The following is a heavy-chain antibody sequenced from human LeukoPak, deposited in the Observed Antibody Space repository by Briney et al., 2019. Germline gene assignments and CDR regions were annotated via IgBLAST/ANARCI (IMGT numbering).Heavy chain of an antibody. V-gene: IGHV1-3*01. CDR1: GYTFTSYA. D-gene: IGHD3-22*01. CDR3: ARDHVHYYDSSGPAY. Sequence: GASVKVSCKASGYTFTSYAMHWVRQAPGQRLEWMGWINAGNGNTKYSQKFQGRVTMTTDTSTSTAYMELRSLRSDDTAVYYCARDHVHYYDSSGPAYWGQGTLVTVSS. J-gene: IGHJ4*02. CDR2: INAGNGNT.